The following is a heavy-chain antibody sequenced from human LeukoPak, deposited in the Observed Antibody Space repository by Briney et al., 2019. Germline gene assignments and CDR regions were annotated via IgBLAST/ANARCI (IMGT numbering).Heavy chain of an antibody. Sequence: SETLSLTCTVSGGSISNYYWNWIRQSPSRGLEWLGRTYYRSKWYNDYAVSVKSRITINPDTSKNQFSLQLNSVTPEDTAVYYCARDHGNLCYFDYWGQGTLVTVSS. J-gene: IGHJ4*02. D-gene: IGHD1-26*01. CDR3: ARDHGNLCYFDY. CDR2: TYYRSKWYN. CDR1: GGSISNYY. V-gene: IGHV6-1*01.